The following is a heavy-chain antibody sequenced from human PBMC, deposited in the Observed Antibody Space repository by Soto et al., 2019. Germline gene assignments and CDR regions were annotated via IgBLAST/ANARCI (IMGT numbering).Heavy chain of an antibody. CDR2: ISTYNGNT. V-gene: IGHV1-18*01. CDR3: ARGASCTSTSCYDYFHYGMDV. Sequence: ASVKVSCKASGYTFTSHGITWVRQAPGQGLEWMGCISTYNGNTNYAQKLQGRVTLTTDTSTSTAYMELRSLRSDDAAVYYCARGASCTSTSCYDYFHYGMDVWGKGTTVTVSS. J-gene: IGHJ6*04. D-gene: IGHD2-2*01. CDR1: GYTFTSHG.